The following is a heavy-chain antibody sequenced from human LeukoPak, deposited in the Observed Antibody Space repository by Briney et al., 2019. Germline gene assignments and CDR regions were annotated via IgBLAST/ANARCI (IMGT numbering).Heavy chain of an antibody. V-gene: IGHV3-30*04. D-gene: IGHD4-17*01. J-gene: IGHJ5*02. CDR3: ARDPTTVTTGDWFDP. CDR2: ISYDGSNK. Sequence: GGSLRLFCAASGFTFSSYAMHWVRQAPGKGLEWVAVISYDGSNKYYADSVKGRFTISRDNSKNTLYLQMNSLRAEDTAVYYCARDPTTVTTGDWFDPWGQGTLVTVSS. CDR1: GFTFSSYA.